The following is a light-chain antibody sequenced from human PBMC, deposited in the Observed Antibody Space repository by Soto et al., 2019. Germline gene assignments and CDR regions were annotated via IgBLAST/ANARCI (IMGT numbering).Light chain of an antibody. V-gene: IGLV2-11*01. CDR1: SSDVGGYNY. J-gene: IGLJ1*01. CDR2: DVS. CDR3: SSFTSTSTVYV. Sequence: QSALTQPRSVSGSPGQSVTISCTGTSSDVGGYNYVSWYQQHPGKAPKLMIYDVSKRPSGVPDRFSGSKSGNTASLTISGLQAEDEDAYYCSSFTSTSTVYVFGTGTTLTVL.